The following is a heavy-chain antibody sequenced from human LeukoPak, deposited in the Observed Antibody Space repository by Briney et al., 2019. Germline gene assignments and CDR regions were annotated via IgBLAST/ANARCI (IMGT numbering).Heavy chain of an antibody. CDR2: IYYSGST. D-gene: IGHD3-3*01. CDR1: GGSISSYY. J-gene: IGHJ4*02. CDR3: ARGGRGPIRFLEVFEY. V-gene: IGHV4-59*01. Sequence: SETLSLTCTVSGGSISSYYWSWIRQPPGKGLEWIGYIYYSGSTNYNPSLKSRVTISVDTSKNQFSLKLSSVTAADTAVYYCARGGRGPIRFLEVFEYWGQGTLVTVSS.